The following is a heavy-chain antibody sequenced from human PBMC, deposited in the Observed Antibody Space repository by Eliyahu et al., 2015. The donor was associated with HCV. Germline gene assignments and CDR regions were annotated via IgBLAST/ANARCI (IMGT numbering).Heavy chain of an antibody. D-gene: IGHD6-19*01. CDR2: ISPIFGTA. CDR1: GGTFSSYT. CDR3: AIEGGSSGPRWFDP. J-gene: IGHJ5*02. V-gene: IGHV1-69*01. Sequence: EVKKPGSSVKVSCKASGGTFSSYTISWVRQAPGQGLEWMGGISPIFGTAKYAQKFQGRVTITADESTSTAYVEVSSLKSEDTGPSFCAIEGGSSGPRWFDPWGQGTLVTVSS.